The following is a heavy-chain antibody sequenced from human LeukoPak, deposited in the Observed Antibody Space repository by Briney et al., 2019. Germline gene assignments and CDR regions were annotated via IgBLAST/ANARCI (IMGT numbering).Heavy chain of an antibody. CDR2: SHYSGDT. CDR1: GVSISSHD. CDR3: AKGEYSRTSYYHYYMDV. Sequence: SETLSLTCTVSGVSISSHDWSWIRQSPGKGLEWIGYSHYSGDTSYNPSLKNRVTISLDTSKNQFSLRLTSVTAADAAVYFCAKGEYSRTSYYHYYMDVWGKGTTVTVSS. J-gene: IGHJ6*03. V-gene: IGHV4-59*11. D-gene: IGHD6-6*01.